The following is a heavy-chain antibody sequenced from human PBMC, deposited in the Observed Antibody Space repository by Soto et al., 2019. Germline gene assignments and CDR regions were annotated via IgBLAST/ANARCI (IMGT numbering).Heavy chain of an antibody. D-gene: IGHD1-1*01. V-gene: IGHV3-30*18. J-gene: IGHJ4*02. Sequence: QVQLVESGGGVVQPGRSLRLSCAASGFTFSSYGMHWVRQAPGKGLEWVAVISYDGSNKYYADSVKGRFTISRDNSKNTLYLQMNRLRAEDTAVYYCAKDQGYHWNDVPDYWGQGTLVTVSS. CDR2: ISYDGSNK. CDR3: AKDQGYHWNDVPDY. CDR1: GFTFSSYG.